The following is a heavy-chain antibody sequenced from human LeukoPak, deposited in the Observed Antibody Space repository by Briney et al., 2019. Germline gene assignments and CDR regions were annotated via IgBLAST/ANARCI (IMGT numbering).Heavy chain of an antibody. CDR1: GFTFSAYG. J-gene: IGHJ4*02. CDR2: ISYDGSNK. V-gene: IGHV3-30*18. D-gene: IGHD6-19*01. CDR3: AKELTRPNRPVAGLNY. Sequence: GESLKISCAASGFTFSAYGMHWVRQAPGKGLEWVAIISYDGSNKYYPDSVKGRFTISRDDSKNTLYLQMNSLRTEDTAVYYCAKELTRPNRPVAGLNYWGQGTLVTVSS.